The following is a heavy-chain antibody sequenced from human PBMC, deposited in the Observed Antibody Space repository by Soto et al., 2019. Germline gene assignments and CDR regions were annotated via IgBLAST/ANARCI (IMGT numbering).Heavy chain of an antibody. D-gene: IGHD2-15*01. CDR2: INPDNGNT. CDR1: GYIFTTNG. J-gene: IGHJ4*02. Sequence: QVQLVQSGAEVKKPGASVWVSCKASGYIFTTNGISWVRQAPGQGLEWMGWINPDNGNTVYAQKFQGRGTMTIDTSTSTAYMELGSLRSDDTAVYYCARGYCSGGICPIYYWGQGTLVTVSS. CDR3: ARGYCSGGICPIYY. V-gene: IGHV1-18*01.